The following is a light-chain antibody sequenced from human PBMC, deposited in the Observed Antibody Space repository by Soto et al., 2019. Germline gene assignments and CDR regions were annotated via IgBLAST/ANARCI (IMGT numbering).Light chain of an antibody. Sequence: IQMTQSPASLSASVGDRVTITCRASQTIGNYLNWYQQKPGKAPTVVIYRASTLQSGVPSRFSGSGSGTEFTLTISSLQPDDFPTYYCQQYNSYSYTFGKGTKVDIK. CDR2: RAS. J-gene: IGKJ2*01. CDR3: QQYNSYSYT. V-gene: IGKV1-39*01. CDR1: QTIGNY.